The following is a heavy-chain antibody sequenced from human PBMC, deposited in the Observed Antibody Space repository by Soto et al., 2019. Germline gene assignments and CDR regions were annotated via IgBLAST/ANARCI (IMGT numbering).Heavy chain of an antibody. CDR2: FSAYNGNT. Sequence: QVPLVQSGAEVKKPGAPVKVSCKASGYTFTSYGISWVRQAPGQGLEWMGWFSAYNGNTNYAQNLQGRVTMTTDTSTSPASMELRSLRSADTAVYYCASLTGYSSGWLNYWGQGTLVTVSS. D-gene: IGHD6-19*01. V-gene: IGHV1-18*01. CDR3: ASLTGYSSGWLNY. J-gene: IGHJ4*02. CDR1: GYTFTSYG.